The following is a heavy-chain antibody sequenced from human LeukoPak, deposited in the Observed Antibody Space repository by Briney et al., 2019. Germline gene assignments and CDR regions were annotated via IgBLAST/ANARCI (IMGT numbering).Heavy chain of an antibody. CDR2: IKQDGSEK. V-gene: IGHV3-7*05. CDR3: ASDWDY. CDR1: GLTFSSYW. Sequence: GGSLRLSCAASGLTFSSYWMSWVRQAPGKGLEWVANIKQDGSEKYYVDSVKGRFTISRDNAKNSLFLQMNSLRAEDTAVYFCASDWDYWGQGTLVTVRS. J-gene: IGHJ4*02.